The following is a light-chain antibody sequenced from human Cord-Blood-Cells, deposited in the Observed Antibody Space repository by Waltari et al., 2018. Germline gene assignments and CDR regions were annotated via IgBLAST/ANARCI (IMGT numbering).Light chain of an antibody. Sequence: DFPMTQSPSSLSASVGDRVTLTCQASQDISNYLNWYQQKPGKAPKILIYDASNLETEVPSMFSGSGSRTDFTFTISSLQPEDMATYYCQQDDSLPITFGQGTRLEIK. J-gene: IGKJ5*01. CDR2: DAS. V-gene: IGKV1-33*01. CDR3: QQDDSLPIT. CDR1: QDISNY.